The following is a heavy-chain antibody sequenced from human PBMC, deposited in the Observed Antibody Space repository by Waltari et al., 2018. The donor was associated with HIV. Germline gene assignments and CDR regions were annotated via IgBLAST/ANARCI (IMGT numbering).Heavy chain of an antibody. CDR1: GFNFNDDW. CDR3: ATEFYRNGYNF. J-gene: IGHJ4*02. Sequence: EVRLVESGGGLVKPGGSLRLSCAASGFNFNDDWMTWVRQAPGKRLEWVGRIKSVAAGGTTDYAAPVQGRFTMSRDDSKNTLYLQMNSLKTEDTAVYYCATEFYRNGYNFWGQGTLVTVSS. CDR2: IKSVAAGGTT. D-gene: IGHD5-18*01. V-gene: IGHV3-15*01.